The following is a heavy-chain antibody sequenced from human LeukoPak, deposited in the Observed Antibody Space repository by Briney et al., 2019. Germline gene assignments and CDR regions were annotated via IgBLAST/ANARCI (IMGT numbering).Heavy chain of an antibody. CDR3: ARDLDHGGNPGRHY. CDR1: GFTFSSYS. D-gene: IGHD4-23*01. J-gene: IGHJ4*02. CDR2: ISSSSSYI. Sequence: GGSLRLSCAASGFTFSSYSMNWVRQAPGKGLEWVSSISSSSSYIYYADSVKGRFTISRDNAKNSLYLQMNSLRAEDTAVYYCARDLDHGGNPGRHYWGQGTLVTVSS. V-gene: IGHV3-21*01.